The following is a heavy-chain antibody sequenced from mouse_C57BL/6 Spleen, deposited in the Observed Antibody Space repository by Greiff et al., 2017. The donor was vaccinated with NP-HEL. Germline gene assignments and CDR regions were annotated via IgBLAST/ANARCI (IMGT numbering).Heavy chain of an antibody. Sequence: EVKLMESGPGLVKPSQSLSLTCSVTGYSITSGYYWNWIRQFPGNKLEWMGYISYDGSNNYNPSLKNRISITRDTSKNQFFLKLNSVTTEDTATYYCAREGIYYDYDFDYWGQGTTLTVSS. V-gene: IGHV3-6*01. CDR2: ISYDGSN. CDR1: GYSITSGYY. J-gene: IGHJ2*01. D-gene: IGHD2-4*01. CDR3: AREGIYYDYDFDY.